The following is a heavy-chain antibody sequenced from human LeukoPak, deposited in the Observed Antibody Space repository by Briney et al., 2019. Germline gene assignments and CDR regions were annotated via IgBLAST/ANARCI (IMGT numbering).Heavy chain of an antibody. Sequence: GGSLRLSCAASGFSFSDYWMSRVRQAPGKGLEWVANIRQDGTEKNYVDSVKGRFTISRDNAENSLSLQMVSLRAEDTAIYYCARNKRADIWGQGTMVTVSS. CDR3: ARNKRADI. J-gene: IGHJ3*02. V-gene: IGHV3-7*01. CDR1: GFSFSDYW. CDR2: IRQDGTEK.